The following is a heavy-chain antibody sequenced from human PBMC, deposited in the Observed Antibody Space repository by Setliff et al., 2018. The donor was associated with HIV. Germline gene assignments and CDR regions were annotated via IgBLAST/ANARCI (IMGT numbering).Heavy chain of an antibody. J-gene: IGHJ6*01. CDR2: LHLSGDT. V-gene: IGHV4-61*02. Sequence: LSLTCTVSGDSINSGTYYWGWIRQPAGKGLEWIGRLHLSGDTNYNPSLKSRVTMSIDTSKNQFSLKLSSVTAADTAVYYCARDNSYYYGSGSHYWYGMDVWGQGTTVTVSS. CDR3: ARDNSYYYGSGSHYWYGMDV. D-gene: IGHD3-10*01. CDR1: GDSINSGTYY.